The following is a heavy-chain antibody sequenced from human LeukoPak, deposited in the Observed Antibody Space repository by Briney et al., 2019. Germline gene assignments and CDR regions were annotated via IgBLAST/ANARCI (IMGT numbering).Heavy chain of an antibody. D-gene: IGHD3-22*01. CDR1: GGSISSYY. CDR2: IYTSGST. CDR3: ARELRDSSGYYRDAFDI. J-gene: IGHJ3*02. V-gene: IGHV4-4*07. Sequence: SETLALTCTVSGGSISSYYWSWIRQPAGKGLEWIGRIYTSGSTNYNPSLKSRLTMSVDTSKNQFSLTLSPVTAADTAVYYCARELRDSSGYYRDAFDIWGQGTMVTVSS.